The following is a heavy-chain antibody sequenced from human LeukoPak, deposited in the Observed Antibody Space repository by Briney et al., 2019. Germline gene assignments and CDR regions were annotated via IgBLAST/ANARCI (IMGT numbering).Heavy chain of an antibody. V-gene: IGHV3-48*04. CDR1: GFTFSSYS. CDR2: ISSSSSTI. D-gene: IGHD1-26*01. Sequence: PGGSLRLSCAASGFTFSSYSMIWVRQAPGKGLEWVSYISSSSSTIYYADSVKGRFTISRDNAKNSLYLQMNSLRAEDTAVYYCSRAPGVGTPKMSYWGQGTLVTVSS. J-gene: IGHJ4*02. CDR3: SRAPGVGTPKMSY.